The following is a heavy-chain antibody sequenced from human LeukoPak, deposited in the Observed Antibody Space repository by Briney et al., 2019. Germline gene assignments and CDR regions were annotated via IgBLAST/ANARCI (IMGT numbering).Heavy chain of an antibody. J-gene: IGHJ5*02. V-gene: IGHV4-59*08. Sequence: SETLSLTCTVSGGSISSYYWSWIRQPPGKGLEWIGYIYYSGSTNYNPSLKSRVTISVDTSKNQFSLKLSSVTAADTAVYYCATHPPNDFWSGKLSWGNWFDPWGQGTLVTVSS. CDR1: GGSISSYY. CDR2: IYYSGST. D-gene: IGHD3-3*01. CDR3: ATHPPNDFWSGKLSWGNWFDP.